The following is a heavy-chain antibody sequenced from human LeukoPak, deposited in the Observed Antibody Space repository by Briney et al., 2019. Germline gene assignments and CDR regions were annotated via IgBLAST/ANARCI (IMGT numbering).Heavy chain of an antibody. CDR1: GFTFSSYW. J-gene: IGHJ4*02. D-gene: IGHD5-18*01. CDR3: AKDPDPSDTAMVLDY. Sequence: GGSLRLSCAASGFTFSSYWMNWARQAPGKGLEWVASINHNGNVNYYVDSVKGRFTISRDNSKNTLYLQMNSLRAEDTAVYYCAKDPDPSDTAMVLDYWGQGTLVTVSS. CDR2: INHNGNVN. V-gene: IGHV3-7*03.